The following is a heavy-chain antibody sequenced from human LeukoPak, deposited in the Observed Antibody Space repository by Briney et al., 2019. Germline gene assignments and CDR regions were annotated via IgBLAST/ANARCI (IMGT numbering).Heavy chain of an antibody. CDR1: GFTFSNYA. V-gene: IGHV3-23*01. D-gene: IGHD4-17*01. J-gene: IGHJ3*02. Sequence: GGSLRLSCAASGFTFSNYAMGWVRQTGKGLEWVSGISGSGGSTYYAGSAKGRFTISRDNSKNTLYLQMNSLRADDTAIYNCAKEVGDYGPPHDALDIWGQGTRVTVSS. CDR2: ISGSGGST. CDR3: AKEVGDYGPPHDALDI.